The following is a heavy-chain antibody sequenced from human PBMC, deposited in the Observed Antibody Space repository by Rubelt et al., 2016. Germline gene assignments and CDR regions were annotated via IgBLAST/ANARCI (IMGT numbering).Heavy chain of an antibody. V-gene: IGHV3-30*03. CDR3: ARGQGEYSSSWYSFGGDY. J-gene: IGHJ4*02. CDR1: GFTVRSYW. D-gene: IGHD6-13*01. Sequence: VQLVESGGALVQPGGSLRLSCAASGFTVRSYWMHWVRQAPGKGLEWVTFISYDGSHKYYADSVKGRFTISRDNSKNTLSLEMNNLGAEETALYYWARGQGEYSSSWYSFGGDYWGQGALVTVSS. CDR2: ISYDGSHK.